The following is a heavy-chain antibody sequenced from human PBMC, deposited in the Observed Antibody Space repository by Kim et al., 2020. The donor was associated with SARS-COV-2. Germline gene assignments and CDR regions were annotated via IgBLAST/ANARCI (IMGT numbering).Heavy chain of an antibody. J-gene: IGHJ5*02. CDR3: ARDFGVPAAIILTILGSITKNWFDP. CDR2: INAGNGNT. D-gene: IGHD2-2*02. V-gene: IGHV1-3*01. Sequence: ASVKVSCKASGYTFTSYAMHWVRQAPGQRLEWMGWINAGNGNTKYSQKFQGRVTITRDTSASTAYMELSSLRSEDTAVYYCARDFGVPAAIILTILGSITKNWFDPWGQGTLVTVSS. CDR1: GYTFTSYA.